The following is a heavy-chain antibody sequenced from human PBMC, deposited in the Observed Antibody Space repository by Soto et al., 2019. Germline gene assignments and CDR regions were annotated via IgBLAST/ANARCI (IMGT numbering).Heavy chain of an antibody. J-gene: IGHJ6*02. D-gene: IGHD3-3*01. CDR3: AKTRFLEWLPIPTYYYYGMDV. Sequence: GGSLRLSCAASGFTFSSYGMHWVRQAPGKGLEWVAVISYDGSNKYYADSVKGRFTISRDNSKNTLYLQMNSLRAEDTAVYYCAKTRFLEWLPIPTYYYYGMDVWGQGTTVTVSS. CDR1: GFTFSSYG. CDR2: ISYDGSNK. V-gene: IGHV3-30*18.